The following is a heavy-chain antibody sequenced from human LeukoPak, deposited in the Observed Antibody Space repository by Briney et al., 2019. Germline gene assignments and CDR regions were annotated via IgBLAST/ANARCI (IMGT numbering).Heavy chain of an antibody. D-gene: IGHD1-26*01. CDR2: IYYSGST. Sequence: SETLSLTCTVSGGSISSYYWSWIRQPPGKGLEWIGYIYYSGSTNYNPSLKSRVTISVDTSKNQFSLKLSSVTAADTAVYYCARVFTYSGSYLFDYWGQGTLVTVSS. J-gene: IGHJ4*02. CDR1: GGSISSYY. CDR3: ARVFTYSGSYLFDY. V-gene: IGHV4-59*01.